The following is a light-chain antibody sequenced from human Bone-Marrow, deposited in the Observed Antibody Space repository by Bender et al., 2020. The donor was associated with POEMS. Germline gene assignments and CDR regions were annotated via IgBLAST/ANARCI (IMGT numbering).Light chain of an antibody. V-gene: IGLV2-23*02. CDR1: SNNY. J-gene: IGLJ1*01. CDR3: CSYAGNYD. CDR2: DVS. Sequence: QSALTQPASVSGSPGQSITISCTGTSNNYVSWYQQHPGKAPKLMIYDVSNRPSGVSNRFSGSKSGNTASLTISGLQAEDEADYYCCSYAGNYDFGTGTTVTVL.